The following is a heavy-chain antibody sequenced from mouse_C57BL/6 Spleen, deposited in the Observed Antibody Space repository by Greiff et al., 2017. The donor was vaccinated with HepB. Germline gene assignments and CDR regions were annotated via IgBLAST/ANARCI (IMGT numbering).Heavy chain of an antibody. V-gene: IGHV3-6*01. CDR1: GYSITSGYY. J-gene: IGHJ4*01. Sequence: EVQLVESGPGLVKPSQSLSHTCSVTGYSITSGYYWNWIRQFPGNKLEWMGYISYDGSNNYNPSLKNRISITRDTSKNQFFLKLNSVTTEDTATYYCARDRAQAGAMDYWGQGTSVTVSS. D-gene: IGHD3-2*02. CDR2: ISYDGSN. CDR3: ARDRAQAGAMDY.